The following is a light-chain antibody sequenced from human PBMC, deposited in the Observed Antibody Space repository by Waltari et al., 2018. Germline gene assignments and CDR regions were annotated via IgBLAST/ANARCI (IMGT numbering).Light chain of an antibody. CDR2: WAS. J-gene: IGKJ2*01. V-gene: IGKV4-1*01. CDR1: QSVLYSSNNKNY. Sequence: DIVMTQSPDSLAVSLGERATINCKSSQSVLYSSNNKNYLAWHQQKPGQPPKLHLYWASTRESGVPDRFSGSGSGTDFTLTISTLQAEDVAIYYCQQYYSTPYTFGQGTKLEIK. CDR3: QQYYSTPYT.